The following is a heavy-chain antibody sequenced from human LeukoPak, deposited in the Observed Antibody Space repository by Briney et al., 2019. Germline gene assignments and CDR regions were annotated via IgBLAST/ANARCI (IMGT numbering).Heavy chain of an antibody. CDR2: TKQDGSEK. V-gene: IGHV3-7*01. CDR3: ARDLAGPPQEAFDI. Sequence: GGSLRLSCAASGFTFSSYGMHWVRQAPGKGLEWVANTKQDGSEKYYVDSVKGRFTISRDNAKNSLYLQMNSLRAEDTAVYYCARDLAGPPQEAFDIWGQGTMVTVSS. J-gene: IGHJ3*02. CDR1: GFTFSSYG.